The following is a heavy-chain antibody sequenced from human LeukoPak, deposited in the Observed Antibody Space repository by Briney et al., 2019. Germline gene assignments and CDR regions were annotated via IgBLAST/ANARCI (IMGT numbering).Heavy chain of an antibody. CDR3: ARARGTTGTTRIAFDI. CDR1: GFTFNTYA. CDR2: ISYDGSTK. D-gene: IGHD1-1*01. J-gene: IGHJ3*02. Sequence: GRSLRLSCAASGFTFNTYAMHWVRQAPGKGLEGVAGISYDGSTKYYADSVKGRFTISRDNSKNTVYLQMDSLRPEDTAVCYCARARGTTGTTRIAFDIWGKGTMVTVSS. V-gene: IGHV3-30-3*01.